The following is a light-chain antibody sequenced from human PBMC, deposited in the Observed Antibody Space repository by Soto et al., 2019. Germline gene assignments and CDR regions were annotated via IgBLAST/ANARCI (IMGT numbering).Light chain of an antibody. CDR3: QQYTNAHGIT. J-gene: IGKJ5*01. CDR1: QGVGNKY. V-gene: IGKV3-20*01. Sequence: EIALTQSPGTLSLSPGERATLSCRASQGVGNKYLAWYQQRPGQAPSLLIYAASSRATGVPDRFSGSGYETDFTLTISRLEPEDFAVYYCQQYTNAHGITFGQGTRLEIK. CDR2: AAS.